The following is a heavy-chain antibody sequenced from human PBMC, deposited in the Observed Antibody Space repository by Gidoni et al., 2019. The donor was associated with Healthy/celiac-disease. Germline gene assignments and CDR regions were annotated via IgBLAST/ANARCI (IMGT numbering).Heavy chain of an antibody. CDR3: AKDGALYCSSTSCYHYYYYGMDV. Sequence: QVQLVESGGGVVQPGRSLRLSCAASGFTFSSYGMHCVRQAPGKGLGLVDVILYKGSNKYYADSVKGRFTISRDNSKNTLYLQMNSLRAEDTAVYYCAKDGALYCSSTSCYHYYYYGMDVWGQGTTVTVSS. D-gene: IGHD2-2*01. V-gene: IGHV3-30*18. J-gene: IGHJ6*02. CDR1: GFTFSSYG. CDR2: ILYKGSNK.